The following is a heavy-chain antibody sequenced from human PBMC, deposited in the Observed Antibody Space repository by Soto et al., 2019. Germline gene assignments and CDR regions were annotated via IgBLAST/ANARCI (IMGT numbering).Heavy chain of an antibody. CDR2: IYPGDSDT. CDR1: GYSFSNYW. J-gene: IGHJ4*02. Sequence: GESLKVSCKGSGYSFSNYWIGWVCQMPGKGLEWMGIIYPGDSDTRYSPSFQGQVTISADTSISTAYLQWSSLKAADTAIYYCARAITGTLNPRHFDYWAQGTLVTVS. CDR3: ARAITGTLNPRHFDY. D-gene: IGHD1-20*01. V-gene: IGHV5-51*01.